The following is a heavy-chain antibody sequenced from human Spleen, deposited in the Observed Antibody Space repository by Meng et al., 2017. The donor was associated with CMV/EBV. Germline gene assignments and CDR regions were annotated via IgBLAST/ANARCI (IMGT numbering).Heavy chain of an antibody. J-gene: IGHJ4*02. CDR3: ARVGIDYTNYERTGYFFGY. CDR2: INPSGGST. D-gene: IGHD4-11*01. V-gene: IGHV1-46*01. Sequence: FTIYSMHWVRQAPGQGLEWMGIINPSGGSTSYPQKFQGRITMTRDTSTSTVYMELSSLRSEDTAVYYCARVGIDYTNYERTGYFFGYWGQGTLVTVSS. CDR1: FTIYS.